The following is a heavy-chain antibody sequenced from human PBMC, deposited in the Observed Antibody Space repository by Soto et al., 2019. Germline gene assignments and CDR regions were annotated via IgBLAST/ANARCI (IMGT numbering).Heavy chain of an antibody. CDR1: GFTFSSDS. J-gene: IGHJ6*02. Sequence: PGGSLRLSCAASGFTFSSDSMNWVRQAPGKGLEWVSYISSSSSTIYYADSVKGRFTISRDNAKNSLYLQMNSLRDEDTAVYYFLIVTYFFLLSRIDVSAQRTTVTVSS. CDR2: ISSSSSTI. CDR3: LIVTYFFLLSRIDV. D-gene: IGHD3-16*01. V-gene: IGHV3-48*02.